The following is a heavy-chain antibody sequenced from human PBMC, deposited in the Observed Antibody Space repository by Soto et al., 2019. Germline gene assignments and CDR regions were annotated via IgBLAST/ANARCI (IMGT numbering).Heavy chain of an antibody. V-gene: IGHV3-21*02. Sequence: EVQLVESGGGLVKPGQSLRLSCTASGFNFSAYGMSWVRQAPGKGLEWVSSITFSSLYIYYAESVRGRFVISRDDSKNSLCLQMDSLKTEDTAFYYCARSGDVAVGWFDPWARAPRSPSPQ. CDR2: ITFSSLYI. J-gene: IGHJ5*02. CDR1: GFNFSAYG. D-gene: IGHD3-10*01. CDR3: ARSGDVAVGWFDP.